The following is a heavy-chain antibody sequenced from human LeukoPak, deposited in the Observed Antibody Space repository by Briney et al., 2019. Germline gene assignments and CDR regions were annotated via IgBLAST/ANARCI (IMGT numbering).Heavy chain of an antibody. D-gene: IGHD6-6*01. J-gene: IGHJ4*02. Sequence: GGSLRLSCAASGFTLSTYSMNWVRQAPGKGLEWVSYISSSGNTIYYADSVKGRFTISRDNAKNSLFLQMNSLRAEDTAVYYCARRRDFDYWGQGTLVAVSS. CDR1: GFTLSTYS. CDR3: ARRRDFDY. CDR2: ISSSGNTI. V-gene: IGHV3-48*04.